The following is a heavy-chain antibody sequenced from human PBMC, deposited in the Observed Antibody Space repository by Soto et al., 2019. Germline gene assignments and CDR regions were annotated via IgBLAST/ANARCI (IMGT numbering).Heavy chain of an antibody. CDR3: ERALGKQLAILGVPGYYGIAF. CDR2: IYHSGST. J-gene: IGHJ6*02. D-gene: IGHD3-3*01. CDR1: DSSISTGYN. V-gene: IGHV4-38-2*01. Sequence: SEKLSLSCACSDSSISTGYNWGRLRQPPGRGWEWCGSIYHSGSTYYNPSLKSRFTISVDTSKNQFSRKLSSVTAADTAVYGWERALGKQLAILGVPGYYGIAFWGQ.